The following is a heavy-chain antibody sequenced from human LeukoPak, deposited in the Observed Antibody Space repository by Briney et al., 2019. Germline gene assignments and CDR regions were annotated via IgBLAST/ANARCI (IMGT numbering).Heavy chain of an antibody. V-gene: IGHV3-33*01. CDR2: IWYDGSNK. D-gene: IGHD6-19*01. J-gene: IGHJ4*02. Sequence: PGGSLRLSCEASGFTFSSYGMHWVRQAPGKGLEWVAVIWYDGSNKYYADSVKGRFTISRDNSKNTLYLQMNSLRAEDTAVYYCARDLEYSSGWYRAIGYWGQGTLVTVSS. CDR3: ARDLEYSSGWYRAIGY. CDR1: GFTFSSYG.